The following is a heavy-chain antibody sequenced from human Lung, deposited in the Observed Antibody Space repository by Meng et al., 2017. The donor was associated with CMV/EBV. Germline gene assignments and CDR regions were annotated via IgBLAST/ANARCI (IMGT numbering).Heavy chain of an antibody. CDR2: IFSNDEK. V-gene: IGHV2-26*01. D-gene: IGHD2-2*01. CDR3: AQLPAAIGGYYCNGMDV. J-gene: IGHJ6*02. Sequence: GPTLVKPTETRTLNCTVSGFSLSNARMGVSWIRQPPGKALEWLAHIFSNDEKSYSTSLKRRLTISKDTSKSQVVLTMTNMDPVDTATYYGAQLPAAIGGYYCNGMDVWGQGTTVTCSS. CDR1: GFSLSNARMG.